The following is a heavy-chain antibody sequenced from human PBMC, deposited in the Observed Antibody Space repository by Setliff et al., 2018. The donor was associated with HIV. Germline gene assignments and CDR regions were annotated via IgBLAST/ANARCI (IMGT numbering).Heavy chain of an antibody. D-gene: IGHD3-16*01. V-gene: IGHV3-13*01. CDR2: IGTGGDT. J-gene: IGHJ6*02. Sequence: ASVKVSCEASGFTFSDYDFHWVRQAAGKGLEWVSAIGTGGDTYYVDSVKGRFTISRENARNSLYLQMNSLRVGDTAVYYCAREIRTVYTGGHYFYGIDVWGQGTAVTVS. CDR3: AREIRTVYTGGHYFYGIDV. CDR1: GFTFSDYD.